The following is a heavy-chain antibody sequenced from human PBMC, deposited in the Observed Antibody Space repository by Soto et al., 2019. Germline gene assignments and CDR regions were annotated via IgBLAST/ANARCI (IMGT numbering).Heavy chain of an antibody. Sequence: EVQLLESGGGLAQPGGSLRLSCAASGFTFSRYAMSWVRQAPGKGPEWVSTIDGSGDNTYYADSVKGRFTISRDNFKNTLHLQRNSLRAEDMAVDYCAKREGDGSVDYWGQGTLVTVSS. CDR2: IDGSGDNT. D-gene: IGHD1-26*01. V-gene: IGHV3-23*01. CDR1: GFTFSRYA. CDR3: AKREGDGSVDY. J-gene: IGHJ4*02.